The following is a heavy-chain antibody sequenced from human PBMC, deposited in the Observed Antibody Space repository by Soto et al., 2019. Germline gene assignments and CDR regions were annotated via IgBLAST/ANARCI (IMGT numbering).Heavy chain of an antibody. J-gene: IGHJ4*02. CDR3: ARTGDSETKYRAVN. V-gene: IGHV4-61*01. CDR2: MYYTGTT. Sequence: PSETLSLTCTVSGGSVNIGSFYWRWIRQPPGKGLEWIGHMYYTGTTNYNPSLKRRVTISSGTSKNQFSLKVNSVTAADTAVYYCARTGDSETKYRAVNWGQGTLLTVST. D-gene: IGHD3-22*01. CDR1: GGSVNIGSFY.